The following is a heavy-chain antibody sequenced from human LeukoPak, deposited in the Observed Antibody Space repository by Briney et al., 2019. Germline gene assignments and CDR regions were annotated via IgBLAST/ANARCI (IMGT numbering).Heavy chain of an antibody. CDR1: SDSISSINW. CDR3: ARVRSSKAFDY. CDR2: IHHSGST. D-gene: IGHD1-26*01. J-gene: IGHJ4*02. V-gene: IGHV4-4*02. Sequence: SGTLSLTCAASSDSISSINWWSWVRQPPGKGLEWIGEIHHSGSTNYNPSLRSRVTISVDKSKNQFSLILSSVTAADTAVYYCARVRSSKAFDYWGQGTLVTVSS.